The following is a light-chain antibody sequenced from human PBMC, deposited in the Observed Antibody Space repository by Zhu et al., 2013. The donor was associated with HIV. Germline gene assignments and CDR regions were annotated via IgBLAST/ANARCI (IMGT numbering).Light chain of an antibody. CDR1: SSNIGSNT. CDR2: SND. Sequence: QSVLTQPPSASRAPGQRVTISCSGSSSNIGSNTVSWYQQIPGTAPKLLIYSNDQRPSGVPDRFSGSKSGTSASLAISGLQDDDEAEYYCNSHRSGTTLVLFGGGTKVTVL. V-gene: IGLV1-44*01. CDR3: NSHRSGTTLVL. J-gene: IGLJ2*01.